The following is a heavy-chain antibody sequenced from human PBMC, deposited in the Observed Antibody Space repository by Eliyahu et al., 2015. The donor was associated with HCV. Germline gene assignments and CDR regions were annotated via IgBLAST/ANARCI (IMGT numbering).Heavy chain of an antibody. Sequence: EVQLVESGGGLVQFGGSLRLSCAASGFTFXSYWTSWVRQAPGKGLEWVANIKEDGSEKYYVDSVQGRFTISRDNAKKSLYLQMNSLRVEDTAVYYCAREAGRFWSGYYGWFDSWGQGILVTVSS. V-gene: IGHV3-7*03. CDR2: IKEDGSEK. CDR1: GFTFXSYW. D-gene: IGHD3-3*01. J-gene: IGHJ5*01. CDR3: AREAGRFWSGYYGWFDS.